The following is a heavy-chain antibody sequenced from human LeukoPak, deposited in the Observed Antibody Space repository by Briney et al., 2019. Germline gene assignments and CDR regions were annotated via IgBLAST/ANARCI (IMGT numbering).Heavy chain of an antibody. CDR2: ISSSSTYI. CDR1: GFSFSGYS. CDR3: ARDDGGPIQLWSFDY. V-gene: IGHV3-21*01. J-gene: IGHJ4*02. Sequence: PGGSLRLSCAVSGFSFSGYSMNWVRQAPGKGPEWVSSISSSSTYIYYADSVKGRFTISRDNAKNSLYLQMNSLRAEDTAVYYCARDDGGPIQLWSFDYWGQGTLVTVSS. D-gene: IGHD5-18*01.